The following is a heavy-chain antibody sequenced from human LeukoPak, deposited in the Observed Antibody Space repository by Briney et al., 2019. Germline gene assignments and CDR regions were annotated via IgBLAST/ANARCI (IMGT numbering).Heavy chain of an antibody. CDR2: IRYDGSNK. CDR1: GFTFSSYG. CDR3: AKDPTRAENYFDY. J-gene: IGHJ4*02. V-gene: IGHV3-30*02. Sequence: GGSPRLSCAASGFTFSSYGMHWVRQAPGKGLEWVAFIRYDGSNKYYADSVKGRFTISRDNPKNTLYLQMNSLRAEDTAVYYCAKDPTRAENYFDYWGQGTLVTVSS.